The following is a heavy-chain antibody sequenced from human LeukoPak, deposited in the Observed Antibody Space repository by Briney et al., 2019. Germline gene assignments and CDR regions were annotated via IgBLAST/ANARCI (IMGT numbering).Heavy chain of an antibody. CDR1: GFTLSSYE. V-gene: IGHV3-48*03. J-gene: IGHJ4*02. Sequence: GGSLRLSCAASGFTLSSYEMNWVRQAPGKGLEWVSYITIGSTIYYADSVKGRFITSRDNAKNSVFLQMNSLRAEDTAVYYCARAGSYSYYTIWGQGTLVTVSS. CDR2: ITIGSTI. CDR3: ARAGSYSYYTI. D-gene: IGHD5-18*01.